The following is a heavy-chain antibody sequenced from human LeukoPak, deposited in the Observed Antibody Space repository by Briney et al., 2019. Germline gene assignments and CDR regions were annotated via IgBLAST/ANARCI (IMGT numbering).Heavy chain of an antibody. Sequence: ASVKVSCKASGYTFTSYDINWVRQATGQGLEWMGWMNPNSGNTGYAQKFQGRVGMTRNTSISTAYMELSSLRSEDTAVYYCARAFWFGEFTYYMDVWGKGTPVTISS. CDR2: MNPNSGNT. V-gene: IGHV1-8*01. CDR1: GYTFTSYD. CDR3: ARAFWFGEFTYYMDV. J-gene: IGHJ6*03. D-gene: IGHD3-10*01.